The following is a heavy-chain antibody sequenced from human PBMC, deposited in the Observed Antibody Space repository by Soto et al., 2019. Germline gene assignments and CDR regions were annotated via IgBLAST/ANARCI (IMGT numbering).Heavy chain of an antibody. CDR2: IYSGGTT. D-gene: IGHD2-2*01. Sequence: EVHLVESGGGLVLPGGSLRLSCAASEFPVSSNYMSWVRQAPGKGLEWVSVIYSGGTTYHAESVKGRFIISRDNSKNTLYLQMNRLRAEDTAVYYCARLLGYCSGTSCYYYYYYMDVWGKGTKVTVSS. CDR3: ARLLGYCSGTSCYYYYYYMDV. CDR1: EFPVSSNY. J-gene: IGHJ6*03. V-gene: IGHV3-66*04.